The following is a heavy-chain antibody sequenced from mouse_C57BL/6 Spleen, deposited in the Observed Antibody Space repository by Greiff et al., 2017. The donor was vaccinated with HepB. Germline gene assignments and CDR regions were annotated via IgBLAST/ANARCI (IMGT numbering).Heavy chain of an antibody. J-gene: IGHJ2*01. V-gene: IGHV5-6*01. CDR1: GFTFSSYG. Sequence: EVHLVESGGDLVKPGGSLKLSCAASGFTFSSYGMSWVRQTPDKRLEWVATISSGGSYTYYPDSVKGRFTISRDNAKNTLYLQMSSLKSEDTAMYYCARYGNPYYFDYWGQGTTLTVSS. CDR2: ISSGGSYT. CDR3: ARYGNPYYFDY. D-gene: IGHD2-1*01.